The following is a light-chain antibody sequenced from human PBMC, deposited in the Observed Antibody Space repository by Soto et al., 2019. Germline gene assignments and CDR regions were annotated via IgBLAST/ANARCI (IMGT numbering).Light chain of an antibody. CDR2: QTS. V-gene: IGKV3-11*01. J-gene: IGKJ1*01. CDR1: QNINTR. CDR3: HQRQSWPRT. Sequence: PGDRVTLSCRASQNINTRLAWYQHRPGQAPRLLIYQTSIRAAGIPARFSASGTGTDFTLTISDVQPEDFAVYYCHQRQSWPRTFGQGTKVDIK.